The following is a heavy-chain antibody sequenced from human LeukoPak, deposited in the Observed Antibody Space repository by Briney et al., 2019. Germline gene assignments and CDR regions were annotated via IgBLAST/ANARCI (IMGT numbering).Heavy chain of an antibody. CDR3: ARELNTYYDILTGYLRD. Sequence: ASVKVSCKASGYTFTSYYMHWVRQAPGQGLEWMGIINPSGGSTSYAQKFQGRVTMIRDTSTSTVYMELSSLRSEDTAVYYCARELNTYYDILTGYLRDWGQGTLVTVSS. V-gene: IGHV1-46*01. CDR2: INPSGGST. CDR1: GYTFTSYY. J-gene: IGHJ4*02. D-gene: IGHD3-9*01.